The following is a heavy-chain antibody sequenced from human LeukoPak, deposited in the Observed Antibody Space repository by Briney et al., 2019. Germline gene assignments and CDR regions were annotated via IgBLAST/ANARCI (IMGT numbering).Heavy chain of an antibody. D-gene: IGHD3-10*01. CDR3: ARDTITMVRGKSARSSPAFDI. Sequence: SVKVSCKASGGTFSSYAISWVRQAPGQGPECMGGIIPIFGTANYAQKFQGRVTITADESTSTAYMELSSLRSEDTAVYYCARDTITMVRGKSARSSPAFDIWGQGTMVTVSS. V-gene: IGHV1-69*01. J-gene: IGHJ3*02. CDR2: IIPIFGTA. CDR1: GGTFSSYA.